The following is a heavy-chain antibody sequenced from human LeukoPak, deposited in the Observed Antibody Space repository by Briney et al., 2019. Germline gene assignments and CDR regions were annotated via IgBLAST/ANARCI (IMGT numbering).Heavy chain of an antibody. V-gene: IGHV3-74*01. J-gene: IGHJ4*02. CDR1: GFTFSTYW. Sequence: GGSLRLSCAASGFTFSTYWMHWVRQGPGKGLVWVSRINADGSTTTYADSVKGRFTISRDNAKNTLYLQMNSLRAEDTAVYYCARLKSRGAHDYWGQGTLVTVSS. CDR3: ARLKSRGAHDY. CDR2: INADGSTT. D-gene: IGHD3-10*01.